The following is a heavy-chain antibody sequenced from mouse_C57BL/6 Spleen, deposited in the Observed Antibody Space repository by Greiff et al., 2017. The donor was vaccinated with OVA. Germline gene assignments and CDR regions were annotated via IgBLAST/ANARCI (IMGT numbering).Heavy chain of an antibody. CDR2: FYPGRGSI. CDR1: GYTFTEYT. CDR3: ARHEKGVYYDYDEGFAY. D-gene: IGHD2-4*01. J-gene: IGHJ3*01. Sequence: QVQLQQSGAELVKPGASVKPSCKASGYTFTEYTIHWVQQRSGQGLEWIGWFYPGRGSIKYNEKFKDKATLTADKSSSTVYMELSRLTSEDSAVYFCARHEKGVYYDYDEGFAYWGQGTLVTVSA. V-gene: IGHV1-62-2*01.